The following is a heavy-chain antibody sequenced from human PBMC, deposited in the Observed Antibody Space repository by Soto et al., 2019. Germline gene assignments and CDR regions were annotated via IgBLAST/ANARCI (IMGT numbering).Heavy chain of an antibody. CDR3: AKPDIVLMVYKSGTDY. CDR1: GFTFSSYA. D-gene: IGHD2-8*01. J-gene: IGHJ4*02. CDR2: ISGSGGST. V-gene: IGHV3-23*01. Sequence: GGSLRLSCAASGFTFSSYAMSWVRQAPGKGLEWVSAISGSGGSTYYADSVKGRFTISRDNSKNTLYLQMNSLRAEDTAVYYCAKPDIVLMVYKSGTDYWGQGTLVTVSS.